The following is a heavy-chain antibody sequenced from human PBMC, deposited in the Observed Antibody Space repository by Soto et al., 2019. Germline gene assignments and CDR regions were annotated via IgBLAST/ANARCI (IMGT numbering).Heavy chain of an antibody. CDR1: GASISSGDYY. Sequence: QVQLQESGPGLVKPSQTLSLTCTVSGASISSGDYYWSWIRQPPGKGLEWIGHIYYSGSTSYNPSLKSRLTISVDTSKNQFSLKLSSVIAADTSVYYCAIVQATISRGYYFDYWGQGTPVTVSS. CDR2: IYYSGST. V-gene: IGHV4-30-4*01. CDR3: AIVQATISRGYYFDY. D-gene: IGHD5-12*01. J-gene: IGHJ4*02.